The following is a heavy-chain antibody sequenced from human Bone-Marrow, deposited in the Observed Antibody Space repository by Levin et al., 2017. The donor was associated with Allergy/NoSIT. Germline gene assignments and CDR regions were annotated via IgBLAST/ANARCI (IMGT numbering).Heavy chain of an antibody. V-gene: IGHV3-9*01. CDR2: ISWNSGSI. D-gene: IGHD2-15*01. CDR1: GFTFDDYA. Sequence: SLKISCAASGFTFDDYAMHWVRQAPGKGLEWVSGISWNSGSIGYADSVKGRFTISRDNAKNSLYLQMNSLRAEDTALYYCAKGHHYCSGGSCYPYFDYWGQGTLVTVSS. CDR3: AKGHHYCSGGSCYPYFDY. J-gene: IGHJ4*02.